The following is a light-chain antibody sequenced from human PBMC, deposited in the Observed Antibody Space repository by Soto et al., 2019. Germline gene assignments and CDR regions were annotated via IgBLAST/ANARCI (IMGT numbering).Light chain of an antibody. CDR1: QSVNSRF. V-gene: IGKV3-20*01. CDR3: QRYCDSPPNT. CDR2: AAS. J-gene: IGKJ2*01. Sequence: EIVLTQSPGTLSLSPGESATLSCRASQSVNSRFLAWYQHKPGQAPRLLIYAASTRASGIPDRFSGSTSGTDFTLTISRLEPEDFAVSYCQRYCDSPPNTFGQGTKLEIK.